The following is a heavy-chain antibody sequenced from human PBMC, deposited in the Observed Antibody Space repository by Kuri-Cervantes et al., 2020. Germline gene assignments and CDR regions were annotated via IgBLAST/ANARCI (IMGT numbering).Heavy chain of an antibody. CDR1: GGSISSSSYY. CDR3: ARGWYQLLFRSRGWFDP. D-gene: IGHD2-2*01. J-gene: IGHJ5*02. Sequence: SETLSLTWTVYGGSISSSSYYWGWIRQPPGKGLEWIGSIYYSGSTYYNPSLKSRVTITVDTSKNQFSLKLSTVTAADTAVYYCARGWYQLLFRSRGWFDPWGQGTLVTVSS. CDR2: IYYSGST. V-gene: IGHV4-39*07.